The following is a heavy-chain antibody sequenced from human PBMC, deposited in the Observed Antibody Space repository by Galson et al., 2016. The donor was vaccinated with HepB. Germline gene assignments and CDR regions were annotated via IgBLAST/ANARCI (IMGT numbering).Heavy chain of an antibody. CDR1: GYTFTRNG. CDR3: AREGDAPYYYYGMDV. J-gene: IGHJ6*02. V-gene: IGHV1-18*01. Sequence: SVKVSCKASGYTFTRNGISWVRQAPGQGLEWMGWISGYNGKTNYAQKFQGRVTMTTDTTTSTAFMELRSLRPDDTAVYYCAREGDAPYYYYGMDVWGQGTKVIVSS. CDR2: ISGYNGKT. D-gene: IGHD2-21*02.